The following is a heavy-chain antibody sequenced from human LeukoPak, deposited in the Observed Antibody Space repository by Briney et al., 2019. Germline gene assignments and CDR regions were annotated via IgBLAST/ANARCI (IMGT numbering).Heavy chain of an antibody. D-gene: IGHD6-13*01. CDR2: MNPNSGNT. J-gene: IGHJ6*03. CDR3: ARGGSSWYGYYYYMDV. V-gene: IGHV1-8*03. Sequence: ASVKVSCKASGYTFTSYDINWVRQATGQGLEWMGWMNPNSGNTGYAQKFQGGVTITRNTSISTAYMELSSLRSEDTAVYYCARGGSSWYGYYYYMDVWGKGTTVTVSS. CDR1: GYTFTSYD.